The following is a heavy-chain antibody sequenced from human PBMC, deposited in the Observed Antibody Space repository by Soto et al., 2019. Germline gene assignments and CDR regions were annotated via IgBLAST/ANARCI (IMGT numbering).Heavy chain of an antibody. V-gene: IGHV5-51*01. Sequence: PGEYLKISCMGSGYSFTSYWIGWVRQMPGKGLEWMGIIYPGDSDTRYSPSFQGQVTISADKSISTAYLQWSSLKPSDTAMYYCARDWNLRAFDIWGQGTMVTVS. CDR1: GYSFTSYW. J-gene: IGHJ3*02. CDR3: ARDWNLRAFDI. D-gene: IGHD1-1*01. CDR2: IYPGDSDT.